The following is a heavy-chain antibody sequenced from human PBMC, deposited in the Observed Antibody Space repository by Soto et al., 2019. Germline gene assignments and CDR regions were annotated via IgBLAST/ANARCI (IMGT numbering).Heavy chain of an antibody. CDR2: MNPNSGNT. Sequence: GASVKVSCKASGYTFTSYDINWVRQATGQGLEWMGWMNPNSGNTGYAQKFQGRVTMTRDTSTSTVYMELSSLRSEDTAVYYCARDHGNRPPRFDYGGQGTRFTVS. D-gene: IGHD1-1*01. CDR1: GYTFTSYD. V-gene: IGHV1-8*01. J-gene: IGHJ4*02. CDR3: ARDHGNRPPRFDY.